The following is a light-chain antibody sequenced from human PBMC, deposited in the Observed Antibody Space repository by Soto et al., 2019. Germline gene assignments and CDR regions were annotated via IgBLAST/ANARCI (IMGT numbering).Light chain of an antibody. J-gene: IGKJ1*01. Sequence: HVSQNPKALSCSFAHRFTITWRASQSISNHLNWYQQKPGKAPKLLIFAASSLQSGVPSRFSGSRSGPDFTLTISSLQPDDFATYYCQQYNSYSRTFGQGTKVDI. V-gene: IGKV1-39*01. CDR3: QQYNSYSRT. CDR1: QSISNH. CDR2: AAS.